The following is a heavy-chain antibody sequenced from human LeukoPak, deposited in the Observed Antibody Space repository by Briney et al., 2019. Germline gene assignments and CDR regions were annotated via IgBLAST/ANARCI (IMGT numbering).Heavy chain of an antibody. D-gene: IGHD5-24*01. J-gene: IGHJ4*02. CDR3: ARLGGMATILGFDY. V-gene: IGHV4-39*01. Sequence: PSETLSLTCTVSGGSISSSSYYWGWIRQPPGKRLARIGSIYYSGSTYYNPSLKSRVTISVDTSKNQFSLKLSSVTAADTAVYYCARLGGMATILGFDYWGQGTLVTVSS. CDR1: GGSISSSSYY. CDR2: IYYSGST.